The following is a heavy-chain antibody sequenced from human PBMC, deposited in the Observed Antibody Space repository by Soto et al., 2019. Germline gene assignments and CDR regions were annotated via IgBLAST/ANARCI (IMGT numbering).Heavy chain of an antibody. CDR2: ISAHNGNT. V-gene: IGHV1-18*01. CDR1: GYAFTTYG. Sequence: QVHLVQSGAEVKKPGASVKVSCKGSGYAFTTYGITWVRQAPGQGLERMGWISAHNGNTNYAQKLQGRVTVTRDTSRSTAYMELRSLRSDDTAVYYCARGRYGDYWGQGALVTVSS. D-gene: IGHD1-1*01. CDR3: ARGRYGDY. J-gene: IGHJ4*02.